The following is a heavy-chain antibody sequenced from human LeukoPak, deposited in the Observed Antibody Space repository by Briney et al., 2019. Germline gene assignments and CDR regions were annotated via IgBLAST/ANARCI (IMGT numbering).Heavy chain of an antibody. CDR2: IYTSGST. CDR3: ARVSEHSSSWYNWFDP. Sequence: PSQTLSLTFTVSGGSISSGSYYWSWIRQPAGKGLEWIGRIYTSGSTNYNPSLKSRVTISVDTSKNQFSLKLSSVTAADTAVYYCARVSEHSSSWYNWFDPWGQGTLVTVSS. J-gene: IGHJ5*02. V-gene: IGHV4-61*02. CDR1: GGSISSGSYY. D-gene: IGHD6-13*01.